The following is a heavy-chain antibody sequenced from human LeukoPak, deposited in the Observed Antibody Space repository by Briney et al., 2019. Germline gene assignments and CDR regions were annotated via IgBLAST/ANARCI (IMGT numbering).Heavy chain of an antibody. D-gene: IGHD5-18*01. J-gene: IGHJ4*02. CDR3: ASSPNILWLHVY. Sequence: SVKVSCKASGYTFTSYGISWVRQAPGQGLEWMGGIIPIFGTANYAQKFQGRVTITADESTSTAYMELSSLRSEDTAVYYCASSPNILWLHVYWGQGTLVTVSS. CDR1: GYTFTSYG. CDR2: IIPIFGTA. V-gene: IGHV1-69*13.